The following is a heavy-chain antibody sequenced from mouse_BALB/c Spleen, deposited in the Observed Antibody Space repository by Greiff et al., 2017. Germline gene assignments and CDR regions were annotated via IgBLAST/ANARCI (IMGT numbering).Heavy chain of an antibody. CDR1: GFTFTDYY. Sequence: EVKVEESGGGLVQPGGSLRLSCATSGFTFTDYYMSWVRQPPGKALEWLGFIRNKANGYTTEYSASVKGRFTISRDNSQSILYLQMNTLRAEDSATYYCARDDFAMDYWGQGTSVTVSS. CDR3: ARDDFAMDY. CDR2: IRNKANGYTT. V-gene: IGHV7-3*02. J-gene: IGHJ4*01.